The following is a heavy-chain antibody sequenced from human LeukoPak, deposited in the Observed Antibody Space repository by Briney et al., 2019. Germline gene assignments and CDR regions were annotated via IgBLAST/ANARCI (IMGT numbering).Heavy chain of an antibody. J-gene: IGHJ1*01. Sequence: PGRSLRLSCAASGFTFSSYGMHWVRQAPGKGLEWVAVIPYDGSNKYYADSVKGRFTISRDNSKNTLYPQMNSLRAEDTAVYYCAKSGDAGAEYFQHWGQGTLVTVSS. CDR2: IPYDGSNK. CDR1: GFTFSSYG. CDR3: AKSGDAGAEYFQH. D-gene: IGHD4-17*01. V-gene: IGHV3-30*18.